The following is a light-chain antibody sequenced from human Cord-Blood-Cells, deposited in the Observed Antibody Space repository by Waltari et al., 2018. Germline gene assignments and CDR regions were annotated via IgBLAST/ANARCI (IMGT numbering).Light chain of an antibody. CDR2: EGS. J-gene: IGLJ1*01. CDR1: SSDVGSYNL. V-gene: IGLV2-23*01. Sequence: QSALTQPASVSGSPGQSITISCTGTSSDVGSYNLVSWYQQHPGKAPKRLIYEGSKRPEGFSDRFSGSKSGNTASLTISGLQAEDEADYYCCSYAGSSTYVFGTGTKVTVL. CDR3: CSYAGSSTYV.